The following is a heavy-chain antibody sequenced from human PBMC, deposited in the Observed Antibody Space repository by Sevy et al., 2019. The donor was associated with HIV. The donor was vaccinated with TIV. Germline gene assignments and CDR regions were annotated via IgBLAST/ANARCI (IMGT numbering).Heavy chain of an antibody. CDR3: AKTIGPMITFGGVIVMGYFDY. J-gene: IGHJ4*02. Sequence: GGSLRLSCAASGFTFSSYAMSWARQAPGKGLEWVSAISGSGGSTYYADSVKGRFTISRDNSKNTLYLQMNSLRAEDTAVYYCAKTIGPMITFGGVIVMGYFDYWGQGTLVTVSS. CDR2: ISGSGGST. D-gene: IGHD3-16*02. CDR1: GFTFSSYA. V-gene: IGHV3-23*01.